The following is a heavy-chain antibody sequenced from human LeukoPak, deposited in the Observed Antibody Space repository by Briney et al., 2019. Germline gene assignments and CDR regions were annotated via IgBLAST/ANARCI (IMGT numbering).Heavy chain of an antibody. D-gene: IGHD3-16*01. V-gene: IGHV4-4*07. CDR3: ARCLGGRCDYFDY. J-gene: IGHJ4*02. CDR1: GGSISSYY. Sequence: SETLSLTCTVSGGSISSYYFNWIRQPAGKGLEWIGRIYTSGTTNYNPSLKSRVSISVDTSKNQFSLRLSSVTAADTAVYYCARCLGGRCDYFDYWGQGTLVTVSS. CDR2: IYTSGTT.